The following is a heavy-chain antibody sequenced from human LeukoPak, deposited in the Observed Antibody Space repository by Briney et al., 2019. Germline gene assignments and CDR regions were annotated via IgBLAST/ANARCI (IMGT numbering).Heavy chain of an antibody. CDR3: ARRWLQSYAFDI. CDR2: ISI. J-gene: IGHJ3*02. Sequence: GGSLRLSCAASGFTFSNYGMNWVRQAPGKGLEWVSSISIYYGDSVKGRFTISRDNAKKLLYLQMNSLRAEDTAVYYCARRWLQSYAFDIWGQGTMVTVSS. D-gene: IGHD5-24*01. V-gene: IGHV3-21*01. CDR1: GFTFSNYG.